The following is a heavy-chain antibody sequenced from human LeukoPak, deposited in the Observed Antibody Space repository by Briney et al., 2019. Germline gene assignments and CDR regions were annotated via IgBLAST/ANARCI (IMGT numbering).Heavy chain of an antibody. CDR2: ISGIGGST. J-gene: IGHJ4*02. V-gene: IGHV3-64*01. CDR3: ARGECSSTSCLPDY. CDR1: GFSFTSYA. Sequence: GGSLRLSCAASGFSFTSYAMHWVRQAPGKGLEYVSAISGIGGSTYFANSVKGRFAISRDNSKNTLYLQMGSLRAEDMAAYYCARGECSSTSCLPDYWGQGTLVTVSS. D-gene: IGHD2-2*01.